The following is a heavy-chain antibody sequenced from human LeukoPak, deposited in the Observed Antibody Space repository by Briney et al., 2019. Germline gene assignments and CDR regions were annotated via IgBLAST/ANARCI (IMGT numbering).Heavy chain of an antibody. V-gene: IGHV3-74*01. CDR3: AKGMAAAGRVFDY. D-gene: IGHD6-13*01. CDR1: GFTFSTYW. J-gene: IGHJ4*02. CDR2: INGDGSST. Sequence: GGSLRLSCAASGFTFSTYWIHWVRQAPGKGLVWVSHINGDGSSTSYADSVKGRFTISRDNSKNTLSLQMNSLRAEDTAVYYCAKGMAAAGRVFDYWGQGTLVTVSS.